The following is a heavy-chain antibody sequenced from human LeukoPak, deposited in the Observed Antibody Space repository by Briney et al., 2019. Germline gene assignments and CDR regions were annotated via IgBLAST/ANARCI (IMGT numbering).Heavy chain of an antibody. V-gene: IGHV4-30-2*01. CDR3: ARGPGTRWVRRWFDP. Sequence: MSSQTLSLTCAVSGGSISSGGYSWSWIRQPPGKGLEWIGYIYHSGSTYYNPSLKSRVTISVDRSKNQFSLKLSSVTAADTAVYYCARGPGTRWVRRWFDPWGQGTLVTVSS. D-gene: IGHD4-23*01. CDR2: IYHSGST. CDR1: GGSISSGGYS. J-gene: IGHJ5*02.